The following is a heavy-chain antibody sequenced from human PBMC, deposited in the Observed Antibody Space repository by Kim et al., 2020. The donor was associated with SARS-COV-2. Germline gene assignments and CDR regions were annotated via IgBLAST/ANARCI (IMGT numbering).Heavy chain of an antibody. J-gene: IGHJ3*02. CDR1: GFTFSSYW. D-gene: IGHD3-9*01. Sequence: GGSLRLSCAASGFTFSSYWMSWVRQAPGKGLEWVANIKQDGSEKYYVDSVKGRFTISRDNAKNSLYLQMNSLRAEDTAVYYCARVLSYDILTGYYSPSGVPAFDIWGQGTMVTVSS. V-gene: IGHV3-7*03. CDR3: ARVLSYDILTGYYSPSGVPAFDI. CDR2: IKQDGSEK.